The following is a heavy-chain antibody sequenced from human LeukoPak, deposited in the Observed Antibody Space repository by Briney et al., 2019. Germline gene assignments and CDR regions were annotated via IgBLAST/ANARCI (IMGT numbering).Heavy chain of an antibody. CDR1: GGTFSSYA. CDR3: ARMPVGYYYYYMDV. V-gene: IGHV1-69*01. D-gene: IGHD2-2*01. Sequence: SVKVSCKASGGTFSSYAISWVRQAPGQGLEWMGGIIPIFGTANYAQKFQGRVTITADESTNTAYMELSSLRSEDTAVYYCARMPVGYYYYYMDVGGKGTTVTVSS. CDR2: IIPIFGTA. J-gene: IGHJ6*03.